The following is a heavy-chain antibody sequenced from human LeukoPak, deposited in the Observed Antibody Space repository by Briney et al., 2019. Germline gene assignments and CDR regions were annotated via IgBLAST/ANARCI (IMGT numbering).Heavy chain of an antibody. D-gene: IGHD7-27*01. CDR1: GFTFSDYY. CDR3: AKPSEAESELGYYDY. J-gene: IGHJ4*02. Sequence: GGSLRLSCAASGFTFSDYYMSWIRQAPGKGLEWVSYISSSSYTNYADSVKGRFTISRDNAKNSLYLQMNSLRAEDTAVYYCAKPSEAESELGYYDYWGQGTLVTVSS. V-gene: IGHV3-11*03. CDR2: ISSSSYT.